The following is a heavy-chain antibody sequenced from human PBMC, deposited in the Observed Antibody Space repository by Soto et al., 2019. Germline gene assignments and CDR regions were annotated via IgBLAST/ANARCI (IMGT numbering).Heavy chain of an antibody. CDR3: ATAVKYNWNYVPAFDI. J-gene: IGHJ3*02. D-gene: IGHD1-7*01. Sequence: ASVKVSCKVSGYTLTELSMHWVRQAPGKGLEWMGGFDPEDGETIYAQKFQGRVTMTEDTSTDTAYMELSSLRSEDTAVYYCATAVKYNWNYVPAFDIWGQGTMVTVSS. CDR2: FDPEDGET. V-gene: IGHV1-24*01. CDR1: GYTLTELS.